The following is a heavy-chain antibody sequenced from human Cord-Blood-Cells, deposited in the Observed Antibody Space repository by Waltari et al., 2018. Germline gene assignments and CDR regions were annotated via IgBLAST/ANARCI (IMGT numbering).Heavy chain of an antibody. J-gene: IGHJ4*02. CDR1: GYTFTGYY. V-gene: IGHV1-2*04. CDR2: DNPTSGGT. Sequence: QVQLVQSGAEVKKPGASVKVSCKASGYTFTGYYMHWVRQAPGQGLEWKGWDNPTSGGTNYAQKFQGWVTMTRDTSISTAYMELSRLRSDDMAVYYCARDRYSADSSSWYYFDYWGQGTLVTVSS. D-gene: IGHD6-13*01. CDR3: ARDRYSADSSSWYYFDY.